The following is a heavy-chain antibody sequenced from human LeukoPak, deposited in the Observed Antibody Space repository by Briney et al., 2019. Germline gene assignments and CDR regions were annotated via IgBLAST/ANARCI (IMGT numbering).Heavy chain of an antibody. CDR1: GGSFSGYY. J-gene: IGHJ4*02. Sequence: SETLSLTCAVYGGSFSGYYWSWIRQPPGKGLEWIGEINHSGSTDYNPSLKSRVTISVDTSKNQFSLKLSSVTAADTAVYYCARGVGATFGNWGQGTLVTVSS. CDR2: INHSGST. D-gene: IGHD1-26*01. CDR3: ARGVGATFGN. V-gene: IGHV4-34*01.